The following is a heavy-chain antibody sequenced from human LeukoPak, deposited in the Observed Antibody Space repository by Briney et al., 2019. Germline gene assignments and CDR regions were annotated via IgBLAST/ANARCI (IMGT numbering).Heavy chain of an antibody. CDR2: ISSSSGYI. V-gene: IGHV3-21*01. J-gene: IGHJ4*02. Sequence: GGSLRLSCAASGFTFSSYSMNWVRQAPGKGLEWVSSISSSSGYIYTAHSVKGRFTISRDNAKNSLYLQMNSLRAEDTAVYSCATTLYGYSPGEFDYWGQGTLVTVSS. CDR1: GFTFSSYS. D-gene: IGHD5-18*01. CDR3: ATTLYGYSPGEFDY.